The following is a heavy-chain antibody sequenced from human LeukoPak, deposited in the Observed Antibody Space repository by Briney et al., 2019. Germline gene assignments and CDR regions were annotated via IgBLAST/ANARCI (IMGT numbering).Heavy chain of an antibody. D-gene: IGHD3-16*01. V-gene: IGHV3-48*03. J-gene: IGHJ4*02. CDR2: ISGSGDTI. CDR3: VSAYGGLLDY. CDR1: GFTFSAYE. Sequence: TGGSLRLSYAASGFTFSAYEMNWVRQAPGKGLEWLSYISGSGDTIYYAESVKGRFTISRDNAKNSLYLQMSSLRAEDTAVYYCVSAYGGLLDYWGQGTLVTVSS.